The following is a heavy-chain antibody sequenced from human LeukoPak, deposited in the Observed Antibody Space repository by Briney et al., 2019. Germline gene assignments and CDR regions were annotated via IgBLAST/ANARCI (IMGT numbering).Heavy chain of an antibody. CDR2: IYYSGST. V-gene: IGHV4-59*12. Sequence: SETLSLTCTVSGGSISSYYWSWIRQPPGKGLEWIGNIYYSGSTYYNPSLKSQITISVDTSKKQFSLKKSSVTAADTAIYYCASFKYDVLTGYKYYFDYWGQGTLVTVSS. J-gene: IGHJ4*02. D-gene: IGHD3-9*01. CDR3: ASFKYDVLTGYKYYFDY. CDR1: GGSISSYY.